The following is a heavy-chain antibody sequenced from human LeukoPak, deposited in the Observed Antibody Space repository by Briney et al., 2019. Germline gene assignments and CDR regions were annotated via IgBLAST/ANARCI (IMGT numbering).Heavy chain of an antibody. D-gene: IGHD3-22*01. V-gene: IGHV3-30*02. Sequence: GGSLRLSCAASGFKFSSYSMNWVRQSPGKGLEWVAFIRSDGSNKYYADSVKGRFTISRDNSKHTLFLQMNSLRAEDTALYYCAKDRATMMGVIRTTPRGQFDYWGQGTLVTVSS. J-gene: IGHJ4*02. CDR1: GFKFSSYS. CDR2: IRSDGSNK. CDR3: AKDRATMMGVIRTTPRGQFDY.